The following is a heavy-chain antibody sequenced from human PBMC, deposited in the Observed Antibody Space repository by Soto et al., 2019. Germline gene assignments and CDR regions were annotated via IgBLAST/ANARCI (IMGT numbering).Heavy chain of an antibody. CDR1: GFSVDEYG. D-gene: IGHD3-16*02. CDR3: ARDHRWSYQYGDDGDS. CDR2: MHRNGKNT. V-gene: IGHV3-20*04. J-gene: IGHJ5*01. Sequence: EVPLVESGGGVVRPGGSLRLACAASGFSVDEYGRSWVRQVPGKGLEWVSGMHRNGKNTSYTDSVKGRFTISRDDAKNSLYLQMNSLRAEDTAFYYCARDHRWSYQYGDDGDSWGHGTLVTVSS.